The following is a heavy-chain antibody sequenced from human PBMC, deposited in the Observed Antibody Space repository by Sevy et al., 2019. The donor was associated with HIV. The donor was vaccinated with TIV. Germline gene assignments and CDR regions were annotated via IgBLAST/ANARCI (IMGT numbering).Heavy chain of an antibody. CDR3: AKQGGNPPQYWYFDL. CDR1: GFSFGDYT. J-gene: IGHJ2*01. CDR2: INWNSASI. Sequence: SLKISCTASGFSFGDYTIHWVRQAPGKGLEWVSSINWNSASIGYADSVKGRFTISRDNAKKSLNLQMDSLRAEDMALYYCAKQGGNPPQYWYFDLWGRGTLVTVSS. D-gene: IGHD3-16*01. V-gene: IGHV3-9*03.